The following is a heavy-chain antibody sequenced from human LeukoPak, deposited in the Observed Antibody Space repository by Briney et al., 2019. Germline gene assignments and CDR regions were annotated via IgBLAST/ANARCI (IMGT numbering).Heavy chain of an antibody. CDR1: GGSISSYY. CDR3: ARTGGKRWLQGYFDY. J-gene: IGHJ4*02. CDR2: IYYSGST. V-gene: IGHV4-59*01. D-gene: IGHD5-24*01. Sequence: SETLSLTCTVSGGSISSYYWSWIRQPPGKGLEWIGYIYYSGSTNYNPSLKSRVTISVDTSKNQFPLKLSSVTAADTAVYYCARTGGKRWLQGYFDYWGQGTLVTVSS.